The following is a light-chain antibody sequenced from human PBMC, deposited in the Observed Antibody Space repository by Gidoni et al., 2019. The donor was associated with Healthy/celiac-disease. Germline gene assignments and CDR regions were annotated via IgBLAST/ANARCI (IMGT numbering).Light chain of an antibody. J-gene: IGKJ1*01. CDR2: WAS. V-gene: IGKV4-1*01. Sequence: DIVMTQSPDSLAVSLGERATINCKSSQSVLYSSNNKNYLAWYQQKPGQPPKLLIYWASTRESGVPDRFSGRGSGTDFTLTISSLQAEAVAVYYCQQYYSTPTFGQGTKVEIK. CDR3: QQYYSTPT. CDR1: QSVLYSSNNKNY.